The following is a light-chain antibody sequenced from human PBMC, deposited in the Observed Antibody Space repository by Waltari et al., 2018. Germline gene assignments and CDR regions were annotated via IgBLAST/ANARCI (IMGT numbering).Light chain of an antibody. J-gene: IGKJ1*01. CDR1: QSVGRH. V-gene: IGKV3-20*01. CDR3: QKYVTLPAT. Sequence: EIVLTQSPGTLSLSPGEIATLSCRARQSVGRHLAWYQQKPGQAPRLLIYDASTRDTAIPDRFSGSGSETDFSLSNSRLGCGDFAVYYCQKYVTLPATFGQGTTVEIK. CDR2: DAS.